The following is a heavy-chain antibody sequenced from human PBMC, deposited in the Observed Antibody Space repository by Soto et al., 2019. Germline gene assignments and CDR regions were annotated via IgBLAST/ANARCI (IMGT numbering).Heavy chain of an antibody. CDR3: ARGNRSTSCYAGGCAFDI. CDR1: GYTFTGYY. V-gene: IGHV1-2*04. J-gene: IGHJ3*02. Sequence: ASVKVSCKASGYTFTGYYMHWVRQAPGQGLEWMGWINPNSGGTNYAQKFQGWVTMTRDTSISTAYMELSRLRSDDTAVYYCARGNRSTSCYAGGCAFDIWGQVTMVTVSS. CDR2: INPNSGGT. D-gene: IGHD2-2*01.